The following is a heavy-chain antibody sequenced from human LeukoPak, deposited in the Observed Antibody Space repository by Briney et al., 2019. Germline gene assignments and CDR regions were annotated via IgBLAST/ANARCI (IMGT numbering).Heavy chain of an antibody. CDR3: AKDRTSYSSPYYFDY. V-gene: IGHV3-23*01. CDR1: GFTFSSYA. J-gene: IGHJ4*02. D-gene: IGHD6-13*01. CDR2: ISGSGGST. Sequence: GGSLRLSCAASGFTFSSYAMSWVRQAPGKGLEWVSAISGSGGSTYYADSAKGRFTISRDNSKNTLYLQMNSLRAEDTAVYYCAKDRTSYSSPYYFDYWGQGTLVAVSS.